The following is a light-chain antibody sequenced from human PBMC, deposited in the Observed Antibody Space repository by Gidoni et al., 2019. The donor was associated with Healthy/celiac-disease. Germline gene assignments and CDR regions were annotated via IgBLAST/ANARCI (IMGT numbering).Light chain of an antibody. Sequence: QSVLTQPPSASGTPGQRGTISCSGSSSNIGINYVYWYQQLPGTAPKLLIYRNNKRPSGVPDRFSGSKSGTSASLAISGLRSEDEADYYCAAWDDSLSGYYVFGTGTKVTVL. CDR1: SSNIGINY. CDR3: AAWDDSLSGYYV. J-gene: IGLJ1*01. V-gene: IGLV1-47*01. CDR2: RNN.